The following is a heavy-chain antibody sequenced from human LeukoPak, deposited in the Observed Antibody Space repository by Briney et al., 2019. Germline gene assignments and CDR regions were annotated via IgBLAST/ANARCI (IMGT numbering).Heavy chain of an antibody. V-gene: IGHV4-61*05. CDR2: IYYSGST. J-gene: IGHJ4*02. CDR1: GDSISRSTYY. Sequence: SETLSLTCTVSGDSISRSTYYWGWIRQPPGKGLEWIGYIYYSGSTNYNPSLKSRVTISVDTSKNQFSLKLSSVTAADTAVYYCARGGIAARPFWGYWGQGTLVTVSS. CDR3: ARGGIAARPFWGY. D-gene: IGHD6-6*01.